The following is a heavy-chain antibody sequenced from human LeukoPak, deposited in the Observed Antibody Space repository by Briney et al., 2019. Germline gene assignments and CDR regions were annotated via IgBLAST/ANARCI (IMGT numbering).Heavy chain of an antibody. CDR3: AQTRQYAFDI. CDR2: IYAGGST. V-gene: IGHV3-66*01. CDR1: GFTVSSNY. Sequence: GGSLRLSCAASGFTVSSNYMSWVRQAPGKGLQWVSIIYAGGSTYYADSVKGRFTISRDNSKNTLYLQMNTLRAEDTAVYYCAQTRQYAFDIWGQGTMVTVSS. D-gene: IGHD5-24*01. J-gene: IGHJ3*02.